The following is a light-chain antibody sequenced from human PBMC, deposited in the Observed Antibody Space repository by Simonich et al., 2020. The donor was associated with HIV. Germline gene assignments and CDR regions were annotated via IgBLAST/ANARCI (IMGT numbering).Light chain of an antibody. CDR1: SSDVGSYNL. CDR2: DVR. CDR3: CSYAGSSTWV. V-gene: IGLV2-23*02. Sequence: QSALTQPASVSGSPGQSITISCTGISSDVGSYNLVSWYQQHPGKAPKPLIYDVRTRPSGVSNRFSGSLAGNTASLTISGLQAGDEADYYCCSYAGSSTWVFGGGTKLTVL. J-gene: IGLJ3*02.